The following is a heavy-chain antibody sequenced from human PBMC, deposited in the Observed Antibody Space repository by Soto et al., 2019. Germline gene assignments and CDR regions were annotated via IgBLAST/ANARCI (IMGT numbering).Heavy chain of an antibody. V-gene: IGHV3-7*01. J-gene: IGHJ6*03. CDR2: IKQDGSEK. D-gene: IGHD3-10*01. Sequence: GGSLRLSCAASGFTFSSYWMSWVRQAPGKGLEWVANIKQDGSEKYYVDSVKGRFTISRDNAKNSLYLQMNSLRAEDTAVYYYASSNSGSGSYVYYYYMDVWGKGTTVTVSS. CDR3: ASSNSGSGSYVYYYYMDV. CDR1: GFTFSSYW.